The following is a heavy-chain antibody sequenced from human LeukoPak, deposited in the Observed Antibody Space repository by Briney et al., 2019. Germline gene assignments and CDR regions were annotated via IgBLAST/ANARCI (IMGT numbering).Heavy chain of an antibody. CDR1: GFTFSSYG. V-gene: IGHV3-30*18. D-gene: IGHD3-9*01. Sequence: GGSLRLSCAASGFTFSSYGMQWVRQAPGKGLEWVAVISYDGSNKYYADSVKGRFTISRDNSKNTLYLQMNSLRAEDTAVYYCAKDQGRDDILTGFDYWGQGTLVTVSS. CDR3: AKDQGRDDILTGFDY. CDR2: ISYDGSNK. J-gene: IGHJ4*02.